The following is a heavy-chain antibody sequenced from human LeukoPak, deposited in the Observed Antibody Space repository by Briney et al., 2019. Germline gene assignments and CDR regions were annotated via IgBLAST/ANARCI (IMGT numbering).Heavy chain of an antibody. J-gene: IGHJ6*03. CDR2: INHSGST. V-gene: IGHV4-34*01. CDR3: ARGRVNYYYYYMDV. D-gene: IGHD2-21*01. CDR1: GGSFSGYY. Sequence: SETLSLTCAVYGGSFSGYYWSWIRQPPGKGLEWIGEINHSGSTNYNPSLKSRVTISVDTSKNQFSLRLSSVTAADTAVYYCARGRVNYYYYYMDVWGKGTTVTVSS.